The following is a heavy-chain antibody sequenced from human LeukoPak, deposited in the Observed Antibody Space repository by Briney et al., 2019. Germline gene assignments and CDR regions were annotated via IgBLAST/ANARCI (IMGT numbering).Heavy chain of an antibody. D-gene: IGHD3-10*01. CDR3: ARGDMMLRGVIDEIDP. J-gene: IGHJ5*02. V-gene: IGHV4-59*01. CDR2: IPYSGST. CDR1: GGSISTYK. Sequence: SESLSLTCTVSGGSISTYKWSWIRQPPGKGLQWIGCIPYSGSTNYNPSLKSRVTMSVDTSKNQFSLNLSSVTAADTAVYYCARGDMMLRGVIDEIDPWGQGTLVTVSS.